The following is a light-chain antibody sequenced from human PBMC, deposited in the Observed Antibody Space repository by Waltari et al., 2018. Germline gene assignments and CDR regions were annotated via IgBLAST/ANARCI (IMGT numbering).Light chain of an antibody. J-gene: IGKJ2*01. Sequence: DIQMTQSPSSVSASVGDTVTITCRASQDINNWLAWFQQKPGKTPKLLISAASSLPSGVPSRFSGSVFGTDFTLTISNLQPEDFAIYYCQKADSFPPYTFGQGTKVEIQ. V-gene: IGKV1-12*01. CDR1: QDINNW. CDR3: QKADSFPPYT. CDR2: AAS.